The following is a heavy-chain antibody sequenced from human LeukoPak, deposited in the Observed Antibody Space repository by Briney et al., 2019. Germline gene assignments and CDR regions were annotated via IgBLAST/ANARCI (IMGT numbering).Heavy chain of an antibody. J-gene: IGHJ4*02. CDR1: GYSFTSYW. CDR2: IYPGDSDT. V-gene: IGHV5-51*01. D-gene: IGHD4-17*01. CDR3: ARHGADGDYIFGFDY. Sequence: GESLKISCKGSGYSFTSYWIGWVRQMPGKGLEWMGIIYPGDSDTRYSPSFQGQVTISANKSISTAYLQWSSLKASDTAMYYCARHGADGDYIFGFDYWGQGTLVTVSS.